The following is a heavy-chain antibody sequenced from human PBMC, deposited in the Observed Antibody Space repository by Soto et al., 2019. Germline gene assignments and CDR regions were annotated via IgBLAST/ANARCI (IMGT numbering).Heavy chain of an antibody. J-gene: IGHJ6*02. CDR1: GGTFSSYA. V-gene: IGHV1-69*13. Sequence: SVKVSCKASGGTFSSYAISWVRQAPGQGLEWMGGIIPIFGTANYAQKFQGRVTITADESTSTAYMELSSLRSEDTAVYYCARDGVRVLRYNYYGMDVWGQGTTVTVSS. CDR2: IIPIFGTA. CDR3: ARDGVRVLRYNYYGMDV. D-gene: IGHD3-10*01.